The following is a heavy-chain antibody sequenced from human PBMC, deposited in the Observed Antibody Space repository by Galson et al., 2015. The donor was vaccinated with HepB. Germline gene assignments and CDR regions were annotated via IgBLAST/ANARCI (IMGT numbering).Heavy chain of an antibody. Sequence: SLRLSCAASGGTFSSYSMNGVRQAPGKGLEWVSYISSSSSTICYADSVKGRFTISRDNAKNSLYLQMNSLRAEDTAVYYCARDRFTRIVVVTDWSFDLWGRGTLVTVSS. CDR3: ARDRFTRIVVVTDWSFDL. CDR1: GGTFSSYS. D-gene: IGHD3-22*01. J-gene: IGHJ2*01. V-gene: IGHV3-48*01. CDR2: ISSSSSTI.